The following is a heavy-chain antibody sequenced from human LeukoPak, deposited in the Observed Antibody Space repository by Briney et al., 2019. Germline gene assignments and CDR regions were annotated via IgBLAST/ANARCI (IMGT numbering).Heavy chain of an antibody. Sequence: PSETLSLTCTVSGGSISSHYWNWIRQPPGKGLEWIGYIYYSGGTNYNPSLKSRVTISVDTSKNQFSLKLSSVTAADTAVYYCARRSPGEAFDIWGQGTTVTVSS. CDR3: ARRSPGEAFDI. J-gene: IGHJ3*02. CDR2: IYYSGGT. V-gene: IGHV4-59*11. D-gene: IGHD7-27*01. CDR1: GGSISSHY.